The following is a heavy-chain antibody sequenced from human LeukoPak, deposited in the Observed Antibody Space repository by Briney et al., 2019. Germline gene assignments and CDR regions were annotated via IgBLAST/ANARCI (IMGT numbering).Heavy chain of an antibody. CDR2: ISSSSRTI. V-gene: IGHV3-48*01. Sequence: PGGSLRLSCAASGFTFSSYSMNWVRQAPGKGLAWVSYISSSSRTIYYADSVKGRFTISRDNAKNSLYLQMNSLRAEDTAVYYCARDHYGDYGVDDWGQGTLVTVSS. CDR3: ARDHYGDYGVDD. J-gene: IGHJ4*02. CDR1: GFTFSSYS. D-gene: IGHD4-17*01.